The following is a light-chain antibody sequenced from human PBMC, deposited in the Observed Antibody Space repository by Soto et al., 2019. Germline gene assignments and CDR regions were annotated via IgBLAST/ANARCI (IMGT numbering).Light chain of an antibody. V-gene: IGLV2-18*02. CDR2: EVS. CDR1: SSDVGSYNR. J-gene: IGLJ1*01. CDR3: NSYTSSSTYV. Sequence: QSVLTQPPSVSGSPGQSVTISCTGTSSDVGSYNRVSWYQQPPGTAPKLMIYEVSNRPSGVPDRFSGSESGNTASLTISGLQAEDEADYYCNSYTSSSTYVFGTGTKLTVL.